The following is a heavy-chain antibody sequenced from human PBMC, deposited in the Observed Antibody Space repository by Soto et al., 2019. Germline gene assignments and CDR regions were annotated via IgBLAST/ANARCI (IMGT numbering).Heavy chain of an antibody. CDR1: GGSISSGYYY. D-gene: IGHD3-10*01. CDR2: IYYSGNT. CDR3: ARAKDYYGSGSYRGVNWFDP. J-gene: IGHJ5*02. Sequence: SETLSLTCTVSGGSISSGYYYWSWIRQPPGKGLEWIGNIYYSGNTYYNPSLKSRVTISVDRSKNQFSLKLSSVTAADTAVYYCARAKDYYGSGSYRGVNWFDPWGQGTLVTVSA. V-gene: IGHV4-30-4*01.